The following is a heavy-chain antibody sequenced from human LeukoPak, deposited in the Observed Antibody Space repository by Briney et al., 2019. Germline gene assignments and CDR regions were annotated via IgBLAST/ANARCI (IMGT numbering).Heavy chain of an antibody. CDR2: ISSSSSYI. D-gene: IGHD3-10*01. V-gene: IGHV3-21*01. Sequence: GGSLRLSCAASGFTFSSYSMNWVRQAPGKGLEWVSSISSSSSYIYYADSVKGRFTISGDNAKNSLYLQMNSLRAEDTAVYYCARVPFGAFDIWGQGTMVTVSS. CDR1: GFTFSSYS. CDR3: ARVPFGAFDI. J-gene: IGHJ3*02.